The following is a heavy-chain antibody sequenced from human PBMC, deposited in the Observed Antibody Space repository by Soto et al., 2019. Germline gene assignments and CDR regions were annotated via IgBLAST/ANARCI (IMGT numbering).Heavy chain of an antibody. CDR3: ARWQDDEYNSGWYRDYNYGMDV. D-gene: IGHD6-19*01. V-gene: IGHV3-33*01. Sequence: QVQLVESGGGVVQPGRSLRLSCAASGFTFSSYGMHWVRQAPGKGLEWVAVIWYDGSNKYYADSVKGRFTISRDNSKNTLYLQMNSLRAEDTAVYYCARWQDDEYNSGWYRDYNYGMDVWGQGTTVTVSS. CDR1: GFTFSSYG. J-gene: IGHJ6*02. CDR2: IWYDGSNK.